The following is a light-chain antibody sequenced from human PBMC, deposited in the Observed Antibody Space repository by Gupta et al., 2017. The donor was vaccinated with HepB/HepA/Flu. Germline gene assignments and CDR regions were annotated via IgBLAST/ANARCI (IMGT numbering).Light chain of an antibody. Sequence: DIQMTQSPSTLSASVGDRVTITRRASQSISNWLAWYQQKPGKAPNLLIYKASNLESGVPSRFSGSGSGTEFTLTISSLQPDDFATYYCQEYCSSSWTFGQGTKVEIK. V-gene: IGKV1-5*03. CDR3: QEYCSSSWT. CDR2: KAS. J-gene: IGKJ1*01. CDR1: QSISNW.